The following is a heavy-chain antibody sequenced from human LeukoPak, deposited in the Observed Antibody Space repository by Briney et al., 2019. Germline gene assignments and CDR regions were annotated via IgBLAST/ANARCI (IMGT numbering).Heavy chain of an antibody. J-gene: IGHJ4*02. CDR1: GYTLTELS. CDR3: ARDRIRGYSYGITNYFDY. V-gene: IGHV1-24*01. Sequence: GASVKVSCKVSGYTLTELSMHWVRQAPGKGLEWMGGFDPEDGETIYAQRFQGRVTMTEDTSTDTAYMELSSLRSEDTAVYYCARDRIRGYSYGITNYFDYWGQGTLVTVSS. CDR2: FDPEDGET. D-gene: IGHD5-18*01.